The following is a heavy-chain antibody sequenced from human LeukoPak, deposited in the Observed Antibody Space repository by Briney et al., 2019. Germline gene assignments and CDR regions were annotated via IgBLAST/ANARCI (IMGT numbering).Heavy chain of an antibody. D-gene: IGHD1-7*01. J-gene: IGHJ6*03. V-gene: IGHV3-30*02. CDR2: IRNDGSNK. Sequence: PGGSLRLSCEASGFTFSSYAMHWVSQAPGKGLEWVAFIRNDGSNKYYADSVKGRFTISRDNSKNTLNLQMNSLKTEDTAVYYCTTVKRGWNYKPREYYYYYMDVWGKGTTVTVSS. CDR3: TTVKRGWNYKPREYYYYYMDV. CDR1: GFTFSSYA.